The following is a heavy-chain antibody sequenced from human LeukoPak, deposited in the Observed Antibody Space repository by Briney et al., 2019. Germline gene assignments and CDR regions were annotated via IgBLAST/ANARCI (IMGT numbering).Heavy chain of an antibody. D-gene: IGHD2-21*01. CDR3: AREGTAYCGGDCYLDY. J-gene: IGHJ4*02. V-gene: IGHV3-21*01. CDR2: IRDSSSYI. Sequence: PGGSLRLSCAASGFTFSTYSMNWVRQAPGKGLEWISSIRDSSSYIYYADSVKGRFTLSRDNAKNSLYLQMSSLRAEDTAVYYCAREGTAYCGGDCYLDYWGQGALVTVSS. CDR1: GFTFSTYS.